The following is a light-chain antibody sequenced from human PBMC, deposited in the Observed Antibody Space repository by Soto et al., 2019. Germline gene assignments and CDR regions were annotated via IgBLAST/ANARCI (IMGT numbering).Light chain of an antibody. V-gene: IGKV3-15*01. CDR3: QPYNNWPLT. CDR1: QSVSDSS. J-gene: IGKJ4*01. CDR2: DTS. Sequence: EIVLTQSPGTLSLSPGERATLSCRASQSVSDSSLAWYQHKPGQTPRLLIYDTSTRATGVPARFSGSRSGPEFTLTINSLQSEDFAIYYCQPYNNWPLTFGGGTKVESK.